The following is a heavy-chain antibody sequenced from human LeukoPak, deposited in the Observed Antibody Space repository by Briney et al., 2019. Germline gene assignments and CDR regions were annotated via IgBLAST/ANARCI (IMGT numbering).Heavy chain of an antibody. Sequence: PGGSLRLSCAASGFTFSSYAMSWVRQAPGKGLEWVSYISSSSSTIYYADSVKGRFTISRDNSKNTLYLQMNSLRAEDTAVYYCAKEDYSNYGFDYWGQGTLVTVSS. CDR3: AKEDYSNYGFDY. J-gene: IGHJ4*02. CDR1: GFTFSSYA. CDR2: ISSSSSTI. D-gene: IGHD4-11*01. V-gene: IGHV3-23*01.